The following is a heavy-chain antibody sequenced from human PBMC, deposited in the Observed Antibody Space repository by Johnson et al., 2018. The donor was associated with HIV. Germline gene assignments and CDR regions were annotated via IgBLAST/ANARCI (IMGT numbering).Heavy chain of an antibody. CDR2: INWTSDTI. CDR1: GFTFEDFA. CDR3: ARGEYLDAFDI. Sequence: LVESGGGLVQPGRSLRLSCAASGFTFEDFAMHWVRQVPGKGLELVSGINWTSDTIDYADSVRGRFTVSRDNAKNSLFLQMNSLRAEDTAVYYCARGEYLDAFDIWGQGTMVTVSS. D-gene: IGHD3-10*01. V-gene: IGHV3-9*01. J-gene: IGHJ3*02.